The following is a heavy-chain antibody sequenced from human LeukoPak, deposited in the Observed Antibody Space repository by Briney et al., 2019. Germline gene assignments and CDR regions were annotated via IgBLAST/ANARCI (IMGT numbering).Heavy chain of an antibody. CDR2: INHSGST. Sequence: SETLSLTCAVYGGSFSGYYWSWIRQPPGKGLEWIGEINHSGSTNYNPSLKSRVTISVDTSKNQFSLKLSSVTAADTAVYHCARGLRKDIVVVVAATPRGAFDIWGQGTMVTVSS. CDR3: ARGLRKDIVVVVAATPRGAFDI. J-gene: IGHJ3*02. V-gene: IGHV4-34*01. CDR1: GGSFSGYY. D-gene: IGHD2-15*01.